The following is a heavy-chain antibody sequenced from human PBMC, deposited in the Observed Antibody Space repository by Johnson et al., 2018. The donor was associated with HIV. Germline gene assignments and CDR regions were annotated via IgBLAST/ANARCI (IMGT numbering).Heavy chain of an antibody. CDR1: GFTFSSYA. CDR2: ISYDGSNK. D-gene: IGHD3-10*01. CDR3: ARESPSGGGNDAFDI. Sequence: QVYLVESGGGVVQPGRSLRLSCAASGFTFSSYAMHWVRQAPGKGLEWVAVISYDGSNKYYADSVKGRFTISRDTSKNTLYLQMNSLRAEDTAVYYCARESPSGGGNDAFDIWGQGTMVTVSS. V-gene: IGHV3-30*04. J-gene: IGHJ3*02.